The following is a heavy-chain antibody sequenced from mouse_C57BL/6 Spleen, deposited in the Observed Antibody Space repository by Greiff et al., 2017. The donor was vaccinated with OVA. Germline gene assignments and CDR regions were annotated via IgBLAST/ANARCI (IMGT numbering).Heavy chain of an antibody. CDR2: ISDGGSYT. J-gene: IGHJ2*01. D-gene: IGHD3-3*01. Sequence: EVKLMESGGGLVKPGGSLKLSCAASGFTFSSYAMSWVRQTPEKRLEWVATISDGGSYTYYPDNVKGRFTISRDNAKNNLYLQMSHLKSEDTAMYYCARLEYFDYWGQGTTLTVSS. V-gene: IGHV5-4*03. CDR1: GFTFSSYA. CDR3: ARLEYFDY.